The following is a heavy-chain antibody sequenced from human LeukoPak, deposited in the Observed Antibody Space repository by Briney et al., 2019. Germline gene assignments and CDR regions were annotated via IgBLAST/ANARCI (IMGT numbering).Heavy chain of an antibody. J-gene: IGHJ3*02. Sequence: SETLSLTCTVSGGSISSYYWSWIRQPPGKGLEWIGCIYYSGSTNYNPSLKSRVTISVDTSKNQFSLKLSSVTAADTAVYYCVRAMADFWSGQREDAFEIWGQGTMVTVSS. V-gene: IGHV4-59*08. CDR2: IYYSGST. CDR3: VRAMADFWSGQREDAFEI. D-gene: IGHD3-3*01. CDR1: GGSISSYY.